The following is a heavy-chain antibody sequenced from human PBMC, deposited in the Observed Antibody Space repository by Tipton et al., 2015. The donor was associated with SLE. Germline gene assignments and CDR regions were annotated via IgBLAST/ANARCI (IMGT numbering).Heavy chain of an antibody. V-gene: IGHV3-53*05. CDR1: GLTVSSNY. CDR2: IYSGGST. CDR3: ATPQGVY. J-gene: IGHJ4*02. Sequence: SLRLSCAASGLTVSSNYMSWVRQAPGKGLEWVSVIYSGGSTYYADSVRGRFTISRDNSKNTLYLQMNSLRPEDSAIYYCATPQGVYWGQGTLVTVSS.